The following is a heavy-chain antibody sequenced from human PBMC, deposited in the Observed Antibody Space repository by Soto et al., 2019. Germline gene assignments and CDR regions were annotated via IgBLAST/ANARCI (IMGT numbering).Heavy chain of an antibody. D-gene: IGHD3-10*01. CDR2: IRYDGSSK. J-gene: IGHJ4*02. CDR1: GFTFSNYA. CDR3: ARDLGADYYFDY. V-gene: IGHV3-30*04. Sequence: QVQLVESGGGVVQPGGSLRLSCAGSGFTFSNYALHWVRQAPGKGLEWLAFIRYDGSSKYYAASVKGRSTISRDNSTNTLFFQMNGQRPEDTAVYYCARDLGADYYFDYWGQGTGVTVAS.